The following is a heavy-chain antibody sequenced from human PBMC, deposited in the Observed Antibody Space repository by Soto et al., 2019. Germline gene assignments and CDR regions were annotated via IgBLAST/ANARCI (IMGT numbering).Heavy chain of an antibody. D-gene: IGHD3-22*01. Sequence: ASVKVSCKASGYTFTSYYMHWVRQAPGQGLEWMGIINPSGGSTSYAQKFQGRVTMTRDTSTSTVYMELSSLRSEDTAVYYCARDPGVDSSGYSASFDYWGQGTLVTVSS. J-gene: IGHJ4*02. CDR1: GYTFTSYY. CDR2: INPSGGST. CDR3: ARDPGVDSSGYSASFDY. V-gene: IGHV1-46*01.